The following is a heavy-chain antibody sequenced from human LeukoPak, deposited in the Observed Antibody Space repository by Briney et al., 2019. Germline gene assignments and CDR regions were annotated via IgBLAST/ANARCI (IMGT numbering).Heavy chain of an antibody. CDR1: GFTFSDYS. Sequence: PGGSLRLSCAASGFTFSDYSMNWVRQAPGKGLEWISYIGIDSGNTNYADSVKGRFTISGDKAKNSLYLQMNSLRAEDTAVYYCARDGEWLRYGYYYYGMDVWGQGTTVTVSS. CDR3: ARDGEWLRYGYYYYGMDV. J-gene: IGHJ6*02. CDR2: IGIDSGNT. D-gene: IGHD5-12*01. V-gene: IGHV3-48*01.